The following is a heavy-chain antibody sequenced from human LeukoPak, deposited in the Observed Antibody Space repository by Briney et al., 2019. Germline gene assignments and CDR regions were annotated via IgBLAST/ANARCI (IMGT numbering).Heavy chain of an antibody. D-gene: IGHD6-19*01. CDR2: ISDTGNT. J-gene: IGHJ4*02. CDR3: AKDPGWLVQTFTFDY. V-gene: IGHV3-23*01. Sequence: GGSLRLSCAASGFTLSSYAMSWVRQAPGKGLEWVSAISDTGNTYHADSVKGRFTISRDNSKNTLYLQMDSLRAEDTAVYYCAKDPGWLVQTFTFDYWGQGTLVTVSS. CDR1: GFTLSSYA.